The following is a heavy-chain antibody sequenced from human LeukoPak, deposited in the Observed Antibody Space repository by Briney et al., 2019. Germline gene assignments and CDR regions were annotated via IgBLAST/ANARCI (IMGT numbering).Heavy chain of an antibody. CDR3: AKDARKGMYYDFWSGDAFDI. CDR2: IRSKANSYAT. Sequence: GGSLRLSCAASGFTFSGSAMHWVRQASGKGLEWVGRIRSKANSYATAYAASVKGRFTISRDDSKNTAYLQMNSLKTEDTAVYYCAKDARKGMYYDFWSGDAFDIWGQGTMVTVSS. D-gene: IGHD3-3*01. CDR1: GFTFSGSA. V-gene: IGHV3-73*01. J-gene: IGHJ3*02.